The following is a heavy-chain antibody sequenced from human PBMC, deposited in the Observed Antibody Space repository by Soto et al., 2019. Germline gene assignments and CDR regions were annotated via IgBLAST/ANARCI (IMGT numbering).Heavy chain of an antibody. CDR3: ATSILYYYDSSGSPDY. CDR1: GYTLTELS. Sequence: GASVKVSCKVSGYTLTELSMHWVRQAPGKGLEWMGGFDPEDGETIYAQKFQGRVTMTEDTSTDTAYMELSSLRSEDTAVYYCATSILYYYDSSGSPDYWGQGTLVTVSS. V-gene: IGHV1-24*01. CDR2: FDPEDGET. J-gene: IGHJ4*02. D-gene: IGHD3-22*01.